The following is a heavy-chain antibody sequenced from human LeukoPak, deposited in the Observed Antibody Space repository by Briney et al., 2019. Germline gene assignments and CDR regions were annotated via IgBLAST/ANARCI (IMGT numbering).Heavy chain of an antibody. J-gene: IGHJ3*02. CDR2: ISWNSGSM. Sequence: QPGGSLRLSCVASGFTFDDYAMHWVRQAPGKGLEWVSGISWNSGSMGYADSVKGRFTISRDSAKNFLYLQMNSLRAEDTALYYCAKEADSGAFDIWGQGTMVTVSS. CDR1: GFTFDDYA. V-gene: IGHV3-9*01. CDR3: AKEADSGAFDI. D-gene: IGHD2-15*01.